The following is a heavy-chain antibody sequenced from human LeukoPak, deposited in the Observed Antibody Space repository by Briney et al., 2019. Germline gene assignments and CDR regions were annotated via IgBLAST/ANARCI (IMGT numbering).Heavy chain of an antibody. CDR2: ISYDGSNK. J-gene: IGHJ6*02. D-gene: IGHD6-25*01. CDR3: ASSSGHYYYGMDV. CDR1: GFTFSSYG. Sequence: GGSLRLSCAASGFTFSSYGMHWVRQAPGKGLEWVAVISYDGSNKYYADSVKGRFTISRDNSKNTLYLQMNSLRAEDTAVYYCASSSGHYYYGMDVWGQGTTVTVSS. V-gene: IGHV3-30*19.